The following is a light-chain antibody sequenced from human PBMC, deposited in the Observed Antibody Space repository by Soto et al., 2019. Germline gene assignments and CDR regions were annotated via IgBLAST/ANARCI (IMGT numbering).Light chain of an antibody. J-gene: IGKJ1*01. Sequence: EIVLTQSPGTLSLSPGERATLSCRASQSVRSGYLAWYQQKPGQAPRLLIYGVSSRATGIPDRFRGSGSGTDFTLTISRLEPEDFAVYYCHHYDISPWAFGLGTKVDIK. CDR2: GVS. CDR1: QSVRSGY. V-gene: IGKV3-20*01. CDR3: HHYDISPWA.